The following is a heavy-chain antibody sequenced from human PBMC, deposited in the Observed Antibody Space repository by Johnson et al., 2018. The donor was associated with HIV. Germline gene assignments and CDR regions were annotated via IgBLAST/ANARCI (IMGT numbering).Heavy chain of an antibody. J-gene: IGHJ3*02. CDR2: TSYDGGNK. V-gene: IGHV3-30*18. Sequence: VQLVESGGGVVRPGGSLRLSCAASGFTFSSYSLHWVRQAPGKGLEWVAVTSYDGGNKYYADSVKGRFTISRDNSKNTLYLQMNSLRAEDTAVYYCAKPSTESAFDIWGQGTMVTVSS. CDR1: GFTFSSYS. D-gene: IGHD1-1*01. CDR3: AKPSTESAFDI.